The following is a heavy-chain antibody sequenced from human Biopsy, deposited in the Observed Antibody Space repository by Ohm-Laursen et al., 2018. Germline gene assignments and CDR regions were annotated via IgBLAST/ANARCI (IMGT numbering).Heavy chain of an antibody. Sequence: SDTLSLTCTVTGGSISRSSYYWDWIRQPPGKGLEWIGSIYYSGSTYYNPSLKSRVTISANRSKNKFSLKLTSVTAADTAMYYCARQEFATSPLDYWGQGSLVTVSS. CDR3: ARQEFATSPLDY. V-gene: IGHV4-39*01. CDR1: GGSISRSSYY. J-gene: IGHJ4*02. CDR2: IYYSGST. D-gene: IGHD3-10*01.